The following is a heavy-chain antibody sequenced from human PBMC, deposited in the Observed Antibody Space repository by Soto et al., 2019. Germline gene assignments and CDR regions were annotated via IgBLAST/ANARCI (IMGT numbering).Heavy chain of an antibody. CDR1: GFTFSSYG. Sequence: PGGSLRLSCATSGFTFSSYGMSWVRQAPGKGLEWVSDISTNGGGTNYADSVKGRFTISRDNSKNTLYLQMISLRVEDTAVYYCARDGGSRVYYYYGMDVWGQGTTVTVSS. V-gene: IGHV3-23*01. J-gene: IGHJ6*02. CDR3: ARDGGSRVYYYYGMDV. D-gene: IGHD3-16*01. CDR2: ISTNGGGT.